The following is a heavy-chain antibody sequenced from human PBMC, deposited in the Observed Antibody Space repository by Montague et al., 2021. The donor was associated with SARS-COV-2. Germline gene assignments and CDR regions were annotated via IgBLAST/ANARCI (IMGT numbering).Heavy chain of an antibody. V-gene: IGHV4-34*01. D-gene: IGHD3-10*01. CDR2: INHSGST. CDR1: GGSFSGYY. Sequence: SETLSLTCAVYGGSFSGYYWNWIRQPPGKGLEWTGEINHSGSTNHNPSLKSRVTMSVDTSKNQFSLKLSSVTAADTAVYYCARGARQGYGFRLESFDSWGQGTLVTVSS. J-gene: IGHJ4*02. CDR3: ARGARQGYGFRLESFDS.